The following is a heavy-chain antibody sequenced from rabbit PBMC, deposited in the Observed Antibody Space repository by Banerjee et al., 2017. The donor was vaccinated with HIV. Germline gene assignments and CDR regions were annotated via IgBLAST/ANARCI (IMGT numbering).Heavy chain of an antibody. CDR1: GFSFSSSYW. Sequence: QSLEESGGDLVKPGASLTLTCTASGFSFSSSYWMCWVRQAPGKGLEWIACMNAGSGTTYYANWAKGRFTISKTSSTTVTLQMTSLTAADTATYFCARRYAGDAAYGYYSLTLWGQGTLVTV. CDR2: MNAGSGTT. J-gene: IGHJ6*01. V-gene: IGHV1S40*01. D-gene: IGHD1-1*01. CDR3: ARRYAGDAAYGYYSLTL.